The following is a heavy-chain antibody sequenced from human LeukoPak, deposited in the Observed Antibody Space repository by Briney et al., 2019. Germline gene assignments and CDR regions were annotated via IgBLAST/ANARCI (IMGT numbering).Heavy chain of an antibody. CDR1: GGSFSGYY. J-gene: IGHJ4*02. V-gene: IGHV4-34*01. CDR2: INHSGST. D-gene: IGHD6-19*01. CDR3: ARGDGRGPAVAALGY. Sequence: SETLSLTCAVYGGSFSGYYWSWIRQPPGKGLEWIGEINHSGSTNYNPSLKSRVTISVDTSKNQFSLKLSSVTAADTAVYYCARGDGRGPAVAALGYWGQGTLVTVSS.